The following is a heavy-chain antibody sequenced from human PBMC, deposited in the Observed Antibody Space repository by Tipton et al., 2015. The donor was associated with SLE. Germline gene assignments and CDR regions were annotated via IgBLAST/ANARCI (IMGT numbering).Heavy chain of an antibody. J-gene: IGHJ4*02. CDR3: ARGENAGSSWYNFDS. Sequence: SLRLSCAASGFTFGSHGMNWVRQAPGKGLEWVSSISSSSSYIYYGDPVKGRFTISRDNAKNSLYLQMNSLRAEDTAVYYCARGENAGSSWYNFDSWGQGTLVTVSS. CDR1: GFTFGSHG. V-gene: IGHV3-21*01. D-gene: IGHD6-13*01. CDR2: ISSSSSYI.